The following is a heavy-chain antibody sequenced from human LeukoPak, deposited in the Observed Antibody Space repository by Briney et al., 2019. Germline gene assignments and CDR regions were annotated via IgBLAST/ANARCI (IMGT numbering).Heavy chain of an antibody. CDR3: ARHLSGVTGYTYGRGIDY. J-gene: IGHJ4*02. CDR1: GFTFSSYG. V-gene: IGHV3-7*01. Sequence: PGGSLRLSCAASGFTFSSYGMNWVRQAPGKGLEGVANIKKDGSEKYYVDSVKGRFTISRDNAKKSLYLQMNSLRAEDTAVYYCARHLSGVTGYTYGRGIDYWGQGTLVTVSS. D-gene: IGHD5-18*01. CDR2: IKKDGSEK.